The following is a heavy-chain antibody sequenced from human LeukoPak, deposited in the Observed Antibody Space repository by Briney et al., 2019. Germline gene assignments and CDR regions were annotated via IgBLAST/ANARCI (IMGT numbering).Heavy chain of an antibody. CDR3: AREFAVVPAAMWHYYYYMDV. CDR1: GGTFSSYA. J-gene: IGHJ6*03. V-gene: IGHV1-69*01. Sequence: SVKVSCKASGGTFSSYAISWVRQAPGQGLEWMGGIIPIFGTANYAQKFQGRVTITADESTSTAYMELSSLRSEDTAVYYCAREFAVVPAAMWHYYYYMDVWGKGTTVTVSS. CDR2: IIPIFGTA. D-gene: IGHD2-2*01.